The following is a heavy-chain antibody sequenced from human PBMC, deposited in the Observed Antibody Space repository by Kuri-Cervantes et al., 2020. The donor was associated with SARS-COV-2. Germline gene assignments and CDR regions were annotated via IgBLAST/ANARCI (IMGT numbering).Heavy chain of an antibody. J-gene: IGHJ4*02. Sequence: ASVKVSCKASGCTFTSYAMHWVRQAPGQRLEWMGWINAGNGNTKYSQKFQGRVTITRDTSASTAYMELSSLRSEDTAVYYCARTYCSSTSCSPGDYWGQGTLVPSPQ. CDR2: INAGNGNT. CDR3: ARTYCSSTSCSPGDY. CDR1: GCTFTSYA. D-gene: IGHD2-2*01. V-gene: IGHV1-3*01.